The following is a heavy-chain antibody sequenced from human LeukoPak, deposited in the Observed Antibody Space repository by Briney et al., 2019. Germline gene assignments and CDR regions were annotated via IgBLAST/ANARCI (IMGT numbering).Heavy chain of an antibody. CDR1: GGSISSGGYY. J-gene: IGHJ5*02. V-gene: IGHV4-31*03. D-gene: IGHD3-16*01. CDR2: IYYSGST. Sequence: PSETLSLTCTVSGGSISSGGYYWSWIRQHPGKGLEWIGYIYYSGSTYYNPSLKSRVTISVDTSKNQFSLKLSSVTAADTAVYYCARDLAPSPYNWFDPWGQGTLVTVSS. CDR3: ARDLAPSPYNWFDP.